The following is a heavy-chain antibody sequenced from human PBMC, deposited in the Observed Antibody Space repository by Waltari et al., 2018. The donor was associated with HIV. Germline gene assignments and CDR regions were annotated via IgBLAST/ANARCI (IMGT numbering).Heavy chain of an antibody. D-gene: IGHD1-1*01. CDR3: ATKEQLGY. CDR1: GFTFSRYW. J-gene: IGHJ4*02. CDR2: IRRDGSAK. V-gene: IGHV3-7*02. Sequence: VQLAECGGGLVKHGGSLRLSCAASGFTFSRYWLRWVRQAPGKGLEVVANIRRDGSAKNYGDSGKGRFTISRDNAKNSPYLQMNSLRVEDTAVYYCATKEQLGYWGQGTLVTVSS.